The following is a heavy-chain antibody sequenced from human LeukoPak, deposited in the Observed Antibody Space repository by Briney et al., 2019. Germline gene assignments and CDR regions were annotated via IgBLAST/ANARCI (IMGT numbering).Heavy chain of an antibody. CDR2: IKEDGSEK. CDR1: GFTFSSYW. D-gene: IGHD6-19*01. V-gene: IGHV3-7*01. CDR3: ARDYSGWYGNY. J-gene: IGHJ4*02. Sequence: GGSLRLSCAASGFTFSSYWMSWVRRAPGKGLEWVANIKEDGSEKYYVDSVKGRFTISRDNAKNSLYLQMNSLRAEDTAVYYCARDYSGWYGNYWGQGTLVTVSS.